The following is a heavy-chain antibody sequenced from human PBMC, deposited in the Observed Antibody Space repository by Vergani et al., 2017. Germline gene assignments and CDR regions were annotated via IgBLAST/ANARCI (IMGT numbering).Heavy chain of an antibody. D-gene: IGHD3-22*01. CDR3: AKGPPGEMIVVVITTG. J-gene: IGHJ4*02. CDR1: GFPFSSYA. Sequence: EVQLLESGGGLVQPGGSLRLSCAASGFPFSSYAMSWVRQAPGKGLEWVSAISGSGGSTYYADSVKGRFTISRDNSKNTLYLQMNSLRAEDTAVYYCAKGPPGEMIVVVITTGWGQGTLVTVSS. CDR2: ISGSGGST. V-gene: IGHV3-23*01.